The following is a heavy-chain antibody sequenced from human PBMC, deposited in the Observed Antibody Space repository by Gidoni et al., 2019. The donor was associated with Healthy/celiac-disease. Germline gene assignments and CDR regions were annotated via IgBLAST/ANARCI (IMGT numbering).Heavy chain of an antibody. V-gene: IGHV3-30*18. D-gene: IGHD1-1*01. Sequence: QVQLVESGGGVVQPGRSLRLSCAASGFTFSSYGMHWVRQAPGKGLEWVAVISYDGSNKYYADSVKGRFTISRDNSKNTLYLQMNSLRAEDTAVYYCAKLLERRGGDYWGQGTLVTVSS. CDR1: GFTFSSYG. CDR3: AKLLERRGGDY. J-gene: IGHJ4*02. CDR2: ISYDGSNK.